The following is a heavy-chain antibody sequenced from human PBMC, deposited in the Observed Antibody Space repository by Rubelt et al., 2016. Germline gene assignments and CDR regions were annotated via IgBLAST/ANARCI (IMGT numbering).Heavy chain of an antibody. J-gene: IGHJ4*02. CDR1: GGTFSSYA. CDR2: IIPILGIA. D-gene: IGHD3-3*01. Sequence: QVQLAQSGAEVKKPGSSVKVSCKASGGTFSSYAISWVRQAPGQGLEWMGRIIPILGIANDAQKFQGRVTITADKSTSTAYMELSSLRSEDTAVYYCATPRRPPTIFAFDYWGQGTLVTVSS. V-gene: IGHV1-69*04. CDR3: ATPRRPPTIFAFDY.